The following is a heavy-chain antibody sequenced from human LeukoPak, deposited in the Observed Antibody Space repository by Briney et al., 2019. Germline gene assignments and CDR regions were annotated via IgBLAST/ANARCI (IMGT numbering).Heavy chain of an antibody. CDR2: IYTSGST. CDR1: GGSFSGYY. CDR3: AGAVRLDKNWFDP. J-gene: IGHJ5*02. V-gene: IGHV4-59*10. Sequence: PSETLSLTCAVYGGSFSGYYWSWIRQPAGKGLEWIGRIYTSGSTNYNPSLKSRVTMSVDTSKNQFSLKLSSVTAADTAAYYCAGAVRLDKNWFDPWGQGTLVTVSS. D-gene: IGHD6-19*01.